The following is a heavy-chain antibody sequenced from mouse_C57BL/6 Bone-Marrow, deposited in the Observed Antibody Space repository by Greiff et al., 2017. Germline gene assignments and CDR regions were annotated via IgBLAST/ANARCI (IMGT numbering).Heavy chain of an antibody. V-gene: IGHV1-81*01. CDR1: GYTFTSYG. D-gene: IGHD3-3*01. CDR3: ARDLGAMDY. Sequence: QVQLQQSGAELARPGASVKLSCKASGYTFTSYGISWVKQRPGQGLEWIGEIYPRSGNTYYNEKFKGKATLTADKSSSTAYMELRSLTSEDSAVYFCARDLGAMDYWGQGTSVTVSS. CDR2: IYPRSGNT. J-gene: IGHJ4*01.